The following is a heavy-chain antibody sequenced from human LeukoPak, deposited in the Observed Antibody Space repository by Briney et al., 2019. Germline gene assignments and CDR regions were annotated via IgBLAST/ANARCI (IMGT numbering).Heavy chain of an antibody. CDR2: ISSSGSTI. J-gene: IGHJ3*02. CDR1: GFTFSSYE. V-gene: IGHV3-48*03. D-gene: IGHD5-18*01. Sequence: GGSLRLSCAASGFTFSSYEMNWVRQAPGKGLEWVSYISSSGSTIYYADSVKGRFTISRDNAKNSLYLQMNSLRAEDTAVYYCARDHKLSAFDIWGQGTMVTVSS. CDR3: ARDHKLSAFDI.